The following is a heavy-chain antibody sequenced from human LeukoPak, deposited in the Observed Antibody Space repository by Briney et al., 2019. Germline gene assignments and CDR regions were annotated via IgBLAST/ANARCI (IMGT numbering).Heavy chain of an antibody. CDR2: ISAYNGNT. J-gene: IGHJ5*02. CDR3: ARLPMVRGVRSWFDP. D-gene: IGHD3-10*01. Sequence: GASVKVSCKASGYTFTSYGISWVRQAPGQGLEWMGWISAYNGNTNYAQKLQGRVTMTTDTSTSTAYMELRSLRSDDTAVYYCARLPMVRGVRSWFDPWGQGTLVTVSS. V-gene: IGHV1-18*01. CDR1: GYTFTSYG.